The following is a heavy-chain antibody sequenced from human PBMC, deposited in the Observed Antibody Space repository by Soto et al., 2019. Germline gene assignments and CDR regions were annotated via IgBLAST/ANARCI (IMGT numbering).Heavy chain of an antibody. CDR3: ARPGGAAVAGTGYHFDY. V-gene: IGHV4-39*01. D-gene: IGHD6-19*01. CDR2: IYYSGST. Sequence: SETLSLTCTVSGGSISSSSYYWGWIRQPPGKGLEWIGSIYYSGSTYYNPSLKSRVTISVDTSKNQFSLKLSSVTAADTAVYYCARPGGAAVAGTGYHFDYWGQGTLVTVSS. CDR1: GGSISSSSYY. J-gene: IGHJ4*02.